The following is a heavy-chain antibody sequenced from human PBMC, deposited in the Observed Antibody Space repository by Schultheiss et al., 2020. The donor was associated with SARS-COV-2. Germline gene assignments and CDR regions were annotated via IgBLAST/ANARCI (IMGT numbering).Heavy chain of an antibody. CDR2: VYYSGST. J-gene: IGHJ4*02. Sequence: SETLSLTCAVSGGSISSGGYSWSWIRQPPGKGLEWIGSVYYSGSTNYNPSLKSRVTISVDTSKNQFSLRLSSVTAADTAVYYCARANYFDYWGQGTLVTVSS. V-gene: IGHV4-61*08. CDR1: GGSISSGGYS. CDR3: ARANYFDY.